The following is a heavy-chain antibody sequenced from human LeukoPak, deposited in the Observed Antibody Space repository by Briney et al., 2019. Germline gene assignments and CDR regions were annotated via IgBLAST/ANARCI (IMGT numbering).Heavy chain of an antibody. V-gene: IGHV3-23*01. CDR2: MSASGGSP. Sequence: PGGSLRLSCAASGFTFRNYAMSGVRQAPGKGLEWVSGMSASGGSPYYADPVKGRFTMSRDNSKNTLYLQINSLRAEDSAIYYCAKSDRVAAAANRFDYWGQGTLVTVSS. J-gene: IGHJ4*02. CDR1: GFTFRNYA. CDR3: AKSDRVAAAANRFDY. D-gene: IGHD6-13*01.